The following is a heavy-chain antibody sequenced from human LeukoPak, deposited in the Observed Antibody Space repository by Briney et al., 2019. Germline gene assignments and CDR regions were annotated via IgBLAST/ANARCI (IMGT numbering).Heavy chain of an antibody. CDR1: GFTVSNNY. CDR3: ARGLRYSSGWYYFDY. Sequence: TGGSLRLSCAASGFTVSNNYMSWVRQAPGKGLEWVSVIYSGGSTYYTDSVKGRFTISRDNSKNTLYLQMNSLRAEDTAVYYCARGLRYSSGWYYFDYWGQGTLVTVSS. J-gene: IGHJ4*02. V-gene: IGHV3-66*01. D-gene: IGHD6-19*01. CDR2: IYSGGST.